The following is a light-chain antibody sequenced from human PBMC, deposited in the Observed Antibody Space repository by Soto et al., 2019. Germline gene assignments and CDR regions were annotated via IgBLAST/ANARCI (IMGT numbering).Light chain of an antibody. CDR3: QQYGSSPPT. V-gene: IGKV3-20*01. CDR1: QSVSSSS. J-gene: IGKJ1*01. Sequence: EIVLTQSPGTLSLSPGERASLSCRASQSVSSSSLAWYQQIPGQAPRLLITDASRRATGIPVRFSGSGSGTHFTLPISRLGLEDFAVDDCQQYGSSPPTFGQGNSVDI. CDR2: DAS.